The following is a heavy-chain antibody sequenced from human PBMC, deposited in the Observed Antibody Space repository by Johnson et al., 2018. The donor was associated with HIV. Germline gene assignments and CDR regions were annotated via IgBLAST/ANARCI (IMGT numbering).Heavy chain of an antibody. Sequence: VQLVESGGGLVQRGGSLRLSCVASGVTVSNNYMIWVRQAPGQGLEWVSVIYSGCSTYYADSVKGRFTISRDNSKNTLYLQMNSLRAEDTAVYYCARDFESAAGIWGQGTMVTVSS. CDR3: ARDFESAAGI. D-gene: IGHD6-13*01. CDR2: IYSGCST. V-gene: IGHV3-66*01. CDR1: GVTVSNNY. J-gene: IGHJ3*02.